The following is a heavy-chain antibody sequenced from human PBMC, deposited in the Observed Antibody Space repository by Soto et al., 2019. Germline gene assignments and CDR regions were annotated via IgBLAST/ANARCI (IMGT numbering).Heavy chain of an antibody. CDR1: GYTFTGYY. J-gene: IGHJ6*02. Sequence: ASVKVSCKASGYTFTGYYMHWVRQAPGQGLEWMGWINPNSGGTNYAQKFQGWVTMTGDTSISTAYMELSRLRSDDTAVYYCARETGIAAAGTVDYYYGMDVWGQGTTVTVSS. CDR2: INPNSGGT. V-gene: IGHV1-2*04. CDR3: ARETGIAAAGTVDYYYGMDV. D-gene: IGHD6-13*01.